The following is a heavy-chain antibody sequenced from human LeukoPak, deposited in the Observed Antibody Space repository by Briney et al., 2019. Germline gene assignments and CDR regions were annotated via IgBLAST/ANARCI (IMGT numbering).Heavy chain of an antibody. J-gene: IGHJ6*03. Sequence: SVKVSCKASGGTFSSYAISWVRQAPGQGLEWMGGIIPIFGTANYAQKFQGRVTITTDESTSTAYMELSSLRSEDTAVYYCARASGYSYGKRDYYYYYYMDVWGKGTTVTVSS. CDR1: GGTFSSYA. CDR2: IIPIFGTA. D-gene: IGHD5-18*01. CDR3: ARASGYSYGKRDYYYYYYMDV. V-gene: IGHV1-69*05.